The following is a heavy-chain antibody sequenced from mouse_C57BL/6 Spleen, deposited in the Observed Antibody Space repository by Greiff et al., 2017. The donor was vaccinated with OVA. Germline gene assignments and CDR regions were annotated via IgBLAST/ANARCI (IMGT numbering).Heavy chain of an antibody. CDR1: GFTFSDYG. CDR3: ARWDDDWYFDV. D-gene: IGHD2-3*01. Sequence: EVQLVESGGGLVKPGGSLKLSCAASGFTFSDYGMHWVRQAPEKGLEWVAYISSGSSTIYYADTVKGRFTISRDNAKNTLFLQMTSLRSEDTAMYYCARWDDDWYFDVWGTGTTVTVSS. J-gene: IGHJ1*03. CDR2: ISSGSSTI. V-gene: IGHV5-17*01.